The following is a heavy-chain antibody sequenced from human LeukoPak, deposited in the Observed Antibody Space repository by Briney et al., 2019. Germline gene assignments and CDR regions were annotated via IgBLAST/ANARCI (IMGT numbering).Heavy chain of an antibody. Sequence: SVKVSCKASGGTFSSYAISWVRQAPGQGLEWMGGIIPIFGTANYAQKFQGRVTITADESTSTAYMELSSLRSEDTAVYYCARNEPIVGATWFYDYWGQGTLVTVSS. J-gene: IGHJ4*02. CDR2: IIPIFGTA. CDR1: GGTFSSYA. V-gene: IGHV1-69*13. CDR3: ARNEPIVGATWFYDY. D-gene: IGHD1-26*01.